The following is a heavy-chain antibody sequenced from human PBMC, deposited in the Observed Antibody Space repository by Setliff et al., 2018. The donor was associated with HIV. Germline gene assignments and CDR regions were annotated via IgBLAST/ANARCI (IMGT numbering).Heavy chain of an antibody. CDR2: IYYSGST. V-gene: IGHV4-59*01. CDR1: GGSISSYY. CDR3: ARARGFGFDY. Sequence: ASETLSLTCTVFGGSISSYYWSWIRQPPGKGLEWIGYIYYSGSTNYNPSLKSRVTISVDTSKNQFSLKLSSVTAADTAVYYCARARGFGFDYWGQGTLVTVSS. J-gene: IGHJ4*02. D-gene: IGHD3-10*01.